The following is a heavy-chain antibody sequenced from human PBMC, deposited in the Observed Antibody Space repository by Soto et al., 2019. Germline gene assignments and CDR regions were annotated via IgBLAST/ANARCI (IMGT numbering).Heavy chain of an antibody. CDR1: GYRFISYY. CDR2: FNPANGAA. Sequence: DSVSVSCKASGYRFISYYVPWVRQAPGHALVWIAVFNPANGAATYAETFPGRITITRDTSASIDFMELSSLRSEDTAVYYCARELAAPGTPFDYWGQAVLVTV. J-gene: IGHJ4*02. CDR3: ARELAAPGTPFDY. D-gene: IGHD6-13*01. V-gene: IGHV1-46*01.